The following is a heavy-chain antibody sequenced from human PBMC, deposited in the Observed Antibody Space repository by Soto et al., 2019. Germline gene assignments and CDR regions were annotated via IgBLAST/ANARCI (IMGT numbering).Heavy chain of an antibody. D-gene: IGHD3-3*01. Sequence: SGPTLVNPTETLTLTCTGSGFSLRNARMGVSWIRQPPGKALEWLAHIFSDDEKSYSTSLKSRVTISKDTSKSQVVITLTNMDPVDTATYSCARASYDFWSGYHYYHYDMDVWGQGTTVTVSS. CDR2: IFSDDEK. CDR3: ARASYDFWSGYHYYHYDMDV. CDR1: GFSLRNARMG. J-gene: IGHJ6*02. V-gene: IGHV2-26*01.